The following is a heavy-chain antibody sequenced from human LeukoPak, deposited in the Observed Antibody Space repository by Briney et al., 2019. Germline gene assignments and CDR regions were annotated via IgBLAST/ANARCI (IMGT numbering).Heavy chain of an antibody. J-gene: IGHJ4*02. Sequence: GGSLRLSCAASGFTFSSYSMNWVRQAPGKGLEWVSSISSSSSYIYYADSVKSRFTISRDNAKNSLYLQMNSLRAEDTAVYYCAREGIAAAGYYFDYWGQGTLVTVSS. D-gene: IGHD6-13*01. V-gene: IGHV3-21*01. CDR1: GFTFSSYS. CDR3: AREGIAAAGYYFDY. CDR2: ISSSSSYI.